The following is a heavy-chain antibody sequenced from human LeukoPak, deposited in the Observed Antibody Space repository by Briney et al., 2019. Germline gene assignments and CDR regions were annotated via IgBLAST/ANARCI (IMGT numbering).Heavy chain of an antibody. V-gene: IGHV1-2*02. Sequence: ASVTVSFKASGYSLTAYNIHWVRQAPGQGLEWMAWINPNSGGTNCAQKFQGRVTVTRDTSISTAYMEMNSLTSDDTAVYYCARLVRGLYWFDPWGQGTQVTVSS. CDR1: GYSLTAYN. CDR3: ARLVRGLYWFDP. J-gene: IGHJ5*02. CDR2: INPNSGGT. D-gene: IGHD3-10*01.